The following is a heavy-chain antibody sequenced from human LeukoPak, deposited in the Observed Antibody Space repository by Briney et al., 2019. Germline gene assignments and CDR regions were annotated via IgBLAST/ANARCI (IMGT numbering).Heavy chain of an antibody. Sequence: PGGSLRLSCAASGFTFSSYAMHWVRQAPGKGLEYVSAISSNGGSTYYANSVKGRFTISRDNSKNTLYLQMGSLRAEDMAVYYCARARDYYGSGSPYYGMDVWGQGTTVTVSS. J-gene: IGHJ6*02. CDR3: ARARDYYGSGSPYYGMDV. V-gene: IGHV3-64*01. CDR1: GFTFSSYA. D-gene: IGHD3-10*01. CDR2: ISSNGGST.